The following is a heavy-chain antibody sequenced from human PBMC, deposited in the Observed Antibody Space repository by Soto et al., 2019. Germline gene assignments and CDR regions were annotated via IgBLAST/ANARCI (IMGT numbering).Heavy chain of an antibody. CDR2: ISLYHHST. CDR1: GYTFTDYF. V-gene: IGHV1-46*01. Sequence: ASVKVSCKTSGYTFTDYFIHWVRQAPGQGLEWMGIISLYHHSTSYAQKFQGRLTVTNDTSTTTVYMELSSLTSEDTAVYYCARDRRLYGMDVWGQGTTVTVSS. J-gene: IGHJ6*02. CDR3: ARDRRLYGMDV.